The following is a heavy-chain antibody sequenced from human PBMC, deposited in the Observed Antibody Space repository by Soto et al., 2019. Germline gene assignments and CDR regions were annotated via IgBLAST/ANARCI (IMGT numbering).Heavy chain of an antibody. CDR1: GGSISSGGYS. CDR3: ARETPLGYCTKGVCRPGYFDY. Sequence: SETLSLTCAVSGGSISSGGYSWSWIRQPPGKGLEWFGYIYHSGSTYYNPSLKSRVTISVDRSKNQFSLKLSSVTAADTAVYYCARETPLGYCTKGVCRPGYFDYWGQGTLVTVSS. J-gene: IGHJ4*02. D-gene: IGHD2-8*01. V-gene: IGHV4-30-2*01. CDR2: IYHSGST.